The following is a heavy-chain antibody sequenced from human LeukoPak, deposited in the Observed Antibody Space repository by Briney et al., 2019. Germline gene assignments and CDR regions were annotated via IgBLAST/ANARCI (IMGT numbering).Heavy chain of an antibody. J-gene: IGHJ4*02. CDR1: GGSINNYY. D-gene: IGHD3-22*01. CDR3: LRHQGHEFYDSSGYYSFDY. Sequence: SGTLSHTRIVSGGSINNYYRSWLRQPPGKELEGMGYTYYSGSANYNISLKRRVTIPADPSKNQFSRNRTSVTAADTAPYFRLRHQGHEFYDSSGYYSFDYWGRGTLVTVSS. CDR2: TYYSGSA. V-gene: IGHV4-59*08.